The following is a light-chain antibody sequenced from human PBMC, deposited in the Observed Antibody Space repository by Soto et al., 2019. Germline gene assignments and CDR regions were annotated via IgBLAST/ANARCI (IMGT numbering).Light chain of an antibody. V-gene: IGKV3D-7*01. Sequence: VASHSPCTFSYSPAERTTLSSSASHRLSISYIAWYQQKPGQSPRRLFYGASTRATGHPARFSGTGSGTEFTLTLNSLQAEDSAVYYSQQDYNPTRTFGQGPRLEFK. J-gene: IGKJ5*01. CDR3: QQDYNPTRT. CDR2: GAS. CDR1: HRLSISY.